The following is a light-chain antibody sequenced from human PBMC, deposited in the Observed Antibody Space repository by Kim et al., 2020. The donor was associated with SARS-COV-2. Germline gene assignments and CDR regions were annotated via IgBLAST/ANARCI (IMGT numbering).Light chain of an antibody. CDR3: QAWDSRTVV. V-gene: IGLV3-1*01. CDR1: KLGDKY. Sequence: SYELTQPPSVSVSPGQTASITCSGDKLGDKYACWYQQKPGQSHVLVIYQDSKRPSGIPERFSGSNSGNTATLTISGTQAMDEADYSCQAWDSRTVVFGGGTQLTVL. CDR2: QDS. J-gene: IGLJ2*01.